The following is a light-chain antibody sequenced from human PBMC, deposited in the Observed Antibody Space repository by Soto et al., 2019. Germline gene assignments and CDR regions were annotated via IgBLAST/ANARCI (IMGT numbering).Light chain of an antibody. CDR2: AAS. V-gene: IGKV1-12*01. CDR3: QQANSIPHT. J-gene: IGKJ2*01. Sequence: DIQMTQSPSSLSASVGDRVTITFRASQDISSWLAWYQQRPGKAPQLLIYAASSLQSGVPSRFSGSGYGTDFTLTISSLQPEDFATYYCQQANSIPHTFGQGTKLEIK. CDR1: QDISSW.